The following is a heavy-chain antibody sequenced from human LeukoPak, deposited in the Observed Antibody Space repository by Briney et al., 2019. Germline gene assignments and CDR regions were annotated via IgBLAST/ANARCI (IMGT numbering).Heavy chain of an antibody. D-gene: IGHD2-21*02. J-gene: IGHJ6*03. CDR1: GFTFSDYY. CDR3: ARVPDCGGDCLSYYYYMDV. V-gene: IGHV3-11*04. Sequence: GGSLRLSCAASGFTFSDYYMSWIRQAPGKGLEWVSYISSSGSTIYYADSVKGRFTISRDNAENSLYLQMNSLRAEDTAVYYCARVPDCGGDCLSYYYYMDVWGKGTTVTVSS. CDR2: ISSSGSTI.